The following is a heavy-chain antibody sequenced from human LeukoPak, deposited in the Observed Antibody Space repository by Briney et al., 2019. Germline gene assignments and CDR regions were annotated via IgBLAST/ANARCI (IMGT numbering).Heavy chain of an antibody. V-gene: IGHV3-7*01. Sequence: PGGSLRLSCVASGFTFSSYWMAWVHQAPGKGLEWVANMKQDGSAKHYADSVKGRFSISRDNSKKSVYLQMDSLRAEDTALYYCARDNVGALDYWGHGTLVTVSS. CDR1: GFTFSSYW. J-gene: IGHJ4*01. CDR2: MKQDGSAK. CDR3: ARDNVGALDY. D-gene: IGHD1-26*01.